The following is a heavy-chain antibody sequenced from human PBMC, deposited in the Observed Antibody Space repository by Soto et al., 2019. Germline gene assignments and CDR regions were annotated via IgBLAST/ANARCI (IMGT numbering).Heavy chain of an antibody. CDR2: IIPMLGIA. J-gene: IGHJ3*02. CDR1: GGTFSTYS. Sequence: QVQLVQSGAEVKKPGSAVKVSCKDSGGTFSTYSMFWVRQAPGQGLEWMGRIIPMLGIANYAQKFQGRVTITADKSTGTAYMELSSLRSDDTALYSCTIGSWSGEVFDIWGQGTMVTVSS. CDR3: TIGSWSGEVFDI. D-gene: IGHD2-21*01. V-gene: IGHV1-69*02.